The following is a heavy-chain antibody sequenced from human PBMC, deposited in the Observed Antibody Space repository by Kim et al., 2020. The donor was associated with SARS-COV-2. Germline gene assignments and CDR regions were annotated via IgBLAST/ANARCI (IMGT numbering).Heavy chain of an antibody. CDR2: IYYSGST. Sequence: SETLSLTCTVSGGSISSSSYYWGWIRQPPGKGLEWIGSIYYSGSTYYNPSLKSRVTISVDTSKNQFSLKLSSVTAADTAVYYCARRGRTIFGVDTRMYYFDYWGQGTLVTVSS. CDR1: GGSISSSSYY. J-gene: IGHJ4*02. V-gene: IGHV4-39*01. CDR3: ARRGRTIFGVDTRMYYFDY. D-gene: IGHD3-3*01.